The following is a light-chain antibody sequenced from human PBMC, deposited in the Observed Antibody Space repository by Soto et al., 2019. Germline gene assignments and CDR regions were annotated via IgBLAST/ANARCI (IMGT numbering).Light chain of an antibody. Sequence: QSVLTQPPSASGSPGQSVTISCTGTKSDIGVYDFVSWYQHHPGKAPRLIIYEGTKRSSGVSSRFSCSKSGNTASLTISGLEAEDEAYYYCCSYAVTSTYVFGTGTKVTVL. CDR3: CSYAVTSTYV. CDR2: EGT. CDR1: KSDIGVYDF. V-gene: IGLV2-23*01. J-gene: IGLJ1*01.